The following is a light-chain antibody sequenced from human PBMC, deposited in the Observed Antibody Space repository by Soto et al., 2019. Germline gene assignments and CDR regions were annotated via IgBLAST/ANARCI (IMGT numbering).Light chain of an antibody. CDR2: DVT. V-gene: IGLV2-14*03. CDR3: SSYASSSTLV. Sequence: QSALTQPASVSGSPGQSITISCTGTSSDVDGYNFVSWYQQHPGTAPKLIIYDVTSRPSGVSNRFSGSKPGNTASLTISGLQAEDEADYYCSSYASSSTLVFGGGTKLTVL. J-gene: IGLJ2*01. CDR1: SSDVDGYNF.